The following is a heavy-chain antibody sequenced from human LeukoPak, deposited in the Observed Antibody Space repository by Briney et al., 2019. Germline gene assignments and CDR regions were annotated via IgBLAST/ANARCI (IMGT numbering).Heavy chain of an antibody. CDR2: ISGGGDTT. Sequence: GGSLRLSCAASGFTFSRYPMSWVRQAPGKGLEWVSGISGGGDTTYYADSVKGRFTISRGNSKNTLYLQMDTLRAEDTAVYYCAKARGEYSSSSFAPWGQGTLVTVSS. CDR3: AKARGEYSSSSFAP. CDR1: GFTFSRYP. J-gene: IGHJ5*02. V-gene: IGHV3-23*01. D-gene: IGHD6-6*01.